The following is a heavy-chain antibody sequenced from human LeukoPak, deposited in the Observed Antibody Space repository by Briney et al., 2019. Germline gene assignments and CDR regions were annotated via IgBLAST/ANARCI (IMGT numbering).Heavy chain of an antibody. CDR2: INHGGST. Sequence: SETLSLTCAVYGGSFSGDFWSWIRQSPGKGLEWSGEINHGGSTTYNPSLKSRVTISADTSKNQFSLKLSSVTAADTAVYYCARGGGPQPHRYSFDRGGEPTLVTAS. CDR1: GGSFSGDF. CDR3: ARGGGPQPHRYSFDR. V-gene: IGHV4-34*01. J-gene: IGHJ3*02. D-gene: IGHD1-14*01.